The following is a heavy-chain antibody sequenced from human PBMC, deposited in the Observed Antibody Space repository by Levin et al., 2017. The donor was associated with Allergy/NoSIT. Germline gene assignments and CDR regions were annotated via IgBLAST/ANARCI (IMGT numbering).Heavy chain of an antibody. J-gene: IGHJ4*02. Sequence: GGSLRLSCAASGFTVSNNYMSWVRQAPGKGLEWVSVIYSGGSTYYADSVKARFTISRDTSKNTLYLQMNSLRAEDTAVYYCARLQYFYGSGIHFDYWGLGTLVTVSS. CDR3: ARLQYFYGSGIHFDY. D-gene: IGHD3-10*01. CDR2: IYSGGST. V-gene: IGHV3-66*04. CDR1: GFTVSNNY.